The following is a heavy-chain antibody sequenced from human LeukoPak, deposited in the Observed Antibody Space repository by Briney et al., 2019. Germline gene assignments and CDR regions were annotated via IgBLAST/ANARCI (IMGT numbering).Heavy chain of an antibody. CDR1: GFTFSSYE. D-gene: IGHD2-15*01. CDR2: ISSSSITI. V-gene: IGHV3-48*03. J-gene: IGHJ4*02. Sequence: PGGSLRLSCSASGFTFSSYEMNWVRQSPGKGLEWVSYISSSSITIYYADSAEGRFTISRDNAKNSLYLEMNSLKVEDTAVYYCARGGIYCSGTCDLDDWGQGTLVTVSS. CDR3: ARGGIYCSGTCDLDD.